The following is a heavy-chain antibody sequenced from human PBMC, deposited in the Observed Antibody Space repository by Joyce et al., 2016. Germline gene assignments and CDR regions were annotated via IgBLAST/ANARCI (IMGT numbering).Heavy chain of an antibody. CDR3: ARDLLGEGGGITPYYFDH. D-gene: IGHD3-16*01. Sequence: EVQLVESGGGLVQPGGSLRLSCAASGFMFSDYGMSWVRPAPGGGVEWMSYIGLSPTTITDADSGKGRFTIPRDNAKKSLDLQRNSLTAADTAVYYCARDLLGEGGGITPYYFDHWGQGTLVTVSS. CDR2: IGLSPTTI. V-gene: IGHV3-48*04. J-gene: IGHJ4*02. CDR1: GFMFSDYG.